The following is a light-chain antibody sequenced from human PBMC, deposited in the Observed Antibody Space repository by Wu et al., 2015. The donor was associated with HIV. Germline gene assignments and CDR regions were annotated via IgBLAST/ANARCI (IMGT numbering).Light chain of an antibody. J-gene: IGKJ4*01. CDR1: QSVTSSS. CDR2: GAS. CDR3: QQYGSSPLT. V-gene: IGKV3-20*01. Sequence: EIVLTQSPRTLSLSPGERATLSCRASQSVTSSSLAWYQQKLGQAPRLLIYGASSRASGIPDKFSGSGSGTDFTLTISRLEPEDFAVYYCQQYGSSPLTFGGGTNVK.